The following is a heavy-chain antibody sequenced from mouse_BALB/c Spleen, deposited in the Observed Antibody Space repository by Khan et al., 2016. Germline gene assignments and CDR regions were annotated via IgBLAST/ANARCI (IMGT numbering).Heavy chain of an antibody. J-gene: IGHJ2*01. V-gene: IGHV14-3*02. CDR3: ARMARK. CDR2: IDPPNGNT. CDR1: GRKSKDTY. Sequence: EVELQESGAELVKSGATGKVSWTESGRKSKDTYMHWLKQWPEQGLEWIGRIDPPNGNTKYDPKFQGKATITADTSSNTAYLQLSSLTSEDTAVYYCARMARKWGQGTTLTVSS.